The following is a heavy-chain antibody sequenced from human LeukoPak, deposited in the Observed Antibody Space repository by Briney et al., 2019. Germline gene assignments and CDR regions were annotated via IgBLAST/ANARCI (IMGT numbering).Heavy chain of an antibody. CDR1: GGSISSYY. CDR2: IYYSGST. CDR3: ARGRYDFWSGYQAYYGMDV. J-gene: IGHJ6*02. D-gene: IGHD3-3*01. Sequence: SETLSLTCTVSGGSISSYYWSWIRQPPGKGLEWIGYIYYSGSTNYNPSLKSRVTISVDTSKNQFSLKLSSVTAADTAVYSCARGRYDFWSGYQAYYGMDVWGQGTTVTVSS. V-gene: IGHV4-59*12.